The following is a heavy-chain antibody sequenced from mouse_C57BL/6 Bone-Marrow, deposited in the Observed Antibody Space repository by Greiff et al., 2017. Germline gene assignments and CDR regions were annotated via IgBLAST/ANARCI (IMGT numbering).Heavy chain of an antibody. J-gene: IGHJ3*01. CDR2: ISNLAYSI. V-gene: IGHV5-15*01. D-gene: IGHD1-1*02. CDR1: GFTFSDYG. Sequence: EVQVVESGGGLVQPGGSLKLSCAASGFTFSDYGMAWVRQAPRKGPEWVAFISNLAYSIYYADTVTGRCTISRETAKNTLYLEMSSLRSENTAMYSCASLGGCYGWFAYWGQGTLVTVSA. CDR3: ASLGGCYGWFAY.